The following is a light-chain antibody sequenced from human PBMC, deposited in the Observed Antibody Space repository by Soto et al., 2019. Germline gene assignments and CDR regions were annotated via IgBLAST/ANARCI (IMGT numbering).Light chain of an antibody. CDR1: SSNIGGNS. CDR3: SSYTSSSTLHV. J-gene: IGLJ1*01. Sequence: QSVLTQPPSVSAAPGQKVTISCSGSSSNIGGNSVSWYQQLPGTAPKLLIYDDNKRPSGIPDRFSGSKSGNTASLTISGLQAEDEADYYCSSYTSSSTLHVFGTGTKVTVL. V-gene: IGLV1-51*01. CDR2: DDN.